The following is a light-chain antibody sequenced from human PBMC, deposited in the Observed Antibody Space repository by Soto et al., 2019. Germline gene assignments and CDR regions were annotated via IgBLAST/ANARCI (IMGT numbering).Light chain of an antibody. J-gene: IGKJ2*01. Sequence: EKVMTQSPATLSVSPGERATLSCRASQSVSSDLAWYQQKPGQAPRLLIYGASTRATGIPARFSGSGSGTEFTLIISSLQSEDFAVYYCQQYYTTPYTFGQGTKLEIK. V-gene: IGKV3-15*01. CDR3: QQYYTTPYT. CDR2: GAS. CDR1: QSVSSD.